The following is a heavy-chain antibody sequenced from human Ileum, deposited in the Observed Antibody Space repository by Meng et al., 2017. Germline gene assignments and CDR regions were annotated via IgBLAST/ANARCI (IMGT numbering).Heavy chain of an antibody. J-gene: IGHJ4*02. CDR2: ILGRSEFT. Sequence: GESLKISCATSGFPFNTFDMSWVRQAPGKGLEWVAAILGRSEFTHYADSVKGRFAVSRDNSKNTLYLQMNRLRAEDTALYYCVKGAWLDSWGQGSLVT. CDR1: GFPFNTFD. CDR3: VKGAWLDS. V-gene: IGHV3-23*01.